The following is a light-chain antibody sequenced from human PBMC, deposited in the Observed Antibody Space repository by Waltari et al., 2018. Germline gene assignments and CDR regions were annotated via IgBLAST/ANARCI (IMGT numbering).Light chain of an antibody. J-gene: IGKJ4*01. V-gene: IGKV3-15*01. CDR1: QRVHTH. CDR2: GAS. CDR3: QQYEDWPRT. Sequence: EIVMTQSPVTLSVSPGDTATLSCRASQRVHTHVAWYQEKPGRAPRILIYGASARVSGVPARFSGSGSETEFTLTINSLQSDDFAVYYCQQYEDWPRTFCGGTKVEI.